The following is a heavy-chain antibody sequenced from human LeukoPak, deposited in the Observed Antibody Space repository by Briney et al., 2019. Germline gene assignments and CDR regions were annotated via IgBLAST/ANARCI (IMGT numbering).Heavy chain of an antibody. CDR2: ISGSGGNT. D-gene: IGHD2-2*02. V-gene: IGHV3-23*01. Sequence: GGSLRLSCAASGFTFSNYAMSWVRQAPGKGLEWVSAISGSGGNTYYADSVKGRFTISRDNSKNTLYLQMNSLGAEDTAVYYCARNGCSSTNCYIFLGDWYFDLWGRGTLVTVSS. CDR3: ARNGCSSTNCYIFLGDWYFDL. J-gene: IGHJ2*01. CDR1: GFTFSNYA.